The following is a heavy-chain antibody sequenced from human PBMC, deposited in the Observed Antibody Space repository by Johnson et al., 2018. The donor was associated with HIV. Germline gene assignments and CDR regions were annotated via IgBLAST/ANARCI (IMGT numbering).Heavy chain of an antibody. CDR3: TTDPIVAAGHDAFDI. V-gene: IGHV3-15*01. CDR2: IKRKTDGGTS. Sequence: VQLVESGGGVVRPGGSLRLSCAPSGFTFDDYGMSWVRQAPGKGLECVGRIKRKTDGGTSDYAAPVKGRFTISRDDSKNTLYLQMHSLKTEDTAVYYCTTDPIVAAGHDAFDIWGQGTMVTVSS. J-gene: IGHJ3*02. CDR1: GFTFDDYG. D-gene: IGHD6-13*01.